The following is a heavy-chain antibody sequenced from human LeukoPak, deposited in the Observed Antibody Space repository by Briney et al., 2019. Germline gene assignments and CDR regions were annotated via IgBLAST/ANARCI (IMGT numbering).Heavy chain of an antibody. CDR3: ARDMNPNYYYGMDV. V-gene: IGHV3-21*01. J-gene: IGHJ6*02. Sequence: GGSLRLSCAAPGFTFSSYSMNWVRQAPGKGLEWVSSISSSSSYIYYADSVKGRFTISRDNAKNSLYLQMNSLRAEDTAVYYCARDMNPNYYYGMDVWGQGTTVTVSS. CDR2: ISSSSSYI. CDR1: GFTFSSYS. D-gene: IGHD1-14*01.